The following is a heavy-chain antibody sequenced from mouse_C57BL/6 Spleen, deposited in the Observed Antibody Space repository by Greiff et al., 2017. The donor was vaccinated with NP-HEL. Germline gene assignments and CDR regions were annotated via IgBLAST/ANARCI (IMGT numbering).Heavy chain of an antibody. CDR3: TRWDKGGYGSSPFAY. J-gene: IGHJ3*01. D-gene: IGHD1-1*01. CDR2: IDPETGGT. V-gene: IGHV1-15*01. Sequence: QVQLQQSGAELVRPGASVTLSCKASGYTFTDYEMHWVKQTPVHGLEWIGAIDPETGGTAYNQKFKGKAILTADKSSSTAYMELRSLTSEDSAVYYSTRWDKGGYGSSPFAYWGQGTLVTVSA. CDR1: GYTFTDYE.